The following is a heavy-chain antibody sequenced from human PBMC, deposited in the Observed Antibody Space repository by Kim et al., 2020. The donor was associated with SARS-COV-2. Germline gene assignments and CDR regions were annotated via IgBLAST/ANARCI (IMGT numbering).Heavy chain of an antibody. D-gene: IGHD2-2*02. CDR2: ISSSSSYT. CDR3: ARVIPPQYYFDY. J-gene: IGHJ4*02. CDR1: GFTFSDYY. V-gene: IGHV3-11*05. Sequence: GGSLRLSCAASGFTFSDYYMSWIRQAPGKGLEWVSYISSSSSYTNYADSVKGRFTISRDNAKNSLYLQMNSLRAEDTAVYYCARVIPPQYYFDYWGQGTLVTVSS.